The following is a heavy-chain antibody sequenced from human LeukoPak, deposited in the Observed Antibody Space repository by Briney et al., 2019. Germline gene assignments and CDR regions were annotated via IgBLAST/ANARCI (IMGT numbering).Heavy chain of an antibody. CDR3: ARRWFGELEKLMFQH. J-gene: IGHJ1*01. CDR1: GYTVTINY. D-gene: IGHD3-10*01. Sequence: ASVKVSSESSGYTVTINYVHWGPQAPGHGLEWMGIINPSGGSTSYPQKFQDRVTMTRDTSTSTVYMELSSLKDDENATYYCARRWFGELEKLMFQHWGQGTLVTVSS. V-gene: IGHV1-46*01. CDR2: INPSGGST.